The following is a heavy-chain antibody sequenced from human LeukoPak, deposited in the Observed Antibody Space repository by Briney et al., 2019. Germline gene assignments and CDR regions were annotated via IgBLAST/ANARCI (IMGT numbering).Heavy chain of an antibody. J-gene: IGHJ6*03. CDR1: GGSISSYY. V-gene: IGHV4-4*07. Sequence: SETQSLTCTVSGGSISSYYWSWIRQPAGKGLEWIRRIYTSGSTNYNPSLKSRVTMSVDTSKNQFSLKLSSVTAADTAVYYCAREGLGHDYSNFDPGYYYYYMDVWGKGTTVTVSS. CDR3: AREGLGHDYSNFDPGYYYYYMDV. CDR2: IYTSGST. D-gene: IGHD4-11*01.